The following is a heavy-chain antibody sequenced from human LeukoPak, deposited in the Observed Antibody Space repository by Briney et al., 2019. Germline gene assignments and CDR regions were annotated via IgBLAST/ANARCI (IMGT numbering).Heavy chain of an antibody. J-gene: IGHJ5*02. CDR2: IRYDGSDK. V-gene: IGHV3-30*02. CDR1: GFTFSSFG. CDR3: ASYYDFWSGLNWFDP. D-gene: IGHD3-3*01. Sequence: PGGSLRLSCVASGFTFSSFGMHWVRQAPGKGLEWVAFIRYDGSDKYYADSVKGRFTISRDNSKNTLYLQMNSLRAEDTAVYYCASYYDFWSGLNWFDPWGQGTLVTVSS.